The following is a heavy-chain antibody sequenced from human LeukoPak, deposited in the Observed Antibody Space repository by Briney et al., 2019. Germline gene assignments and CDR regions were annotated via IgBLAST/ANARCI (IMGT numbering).Heavy chain of an antibody. J-gene: IGHJ4*02. CDR3: ARDYYDSSGTSTPMFDY. D-gene: IGHD3-22*01. V-gene: IGHV1-18*01. CDR2: ISAYNGNT. CDR1: GYTFTSYG. Sequence: ASVNVSCKASGYTFTSYGISWVRQAPGQGLEWMGWISAYNGNTNYAQKLQGRVTMTTDTSTSTAYMELRSLRSDDTAVYYCARDYYDSSGTSTPMFDYWGQGTLVTVSS.